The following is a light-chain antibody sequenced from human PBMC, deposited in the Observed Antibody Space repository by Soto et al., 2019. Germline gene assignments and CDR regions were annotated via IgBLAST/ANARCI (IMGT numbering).Light chain of an antibody. CDR3: SSYTNTNAYV. Sequence: QSALTQPASVSGSPGQSITISCTGTSRDVGGYNYVSWYQQHPGKVPKLMIYEVSNRPSGVSNRFSGSKSGNTASLTISGLQSEDEADYYCSSYTNTNAYVFGTGTKLTVL. CDR2: EVS. V-gene: IGLV2-14*01. J-gene: IGLJ1*01. CDR1: SRDVGGYNY.